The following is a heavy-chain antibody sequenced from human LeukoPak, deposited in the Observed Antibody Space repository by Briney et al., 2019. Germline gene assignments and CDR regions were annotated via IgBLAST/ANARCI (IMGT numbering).Heavy chain of an antibody. CDR1: GYTFTGYY. Sequence: ASVKVSCKASGYTFTGYYMHWVRQAPGQGLEWMGWINPSSGVTKFSQELQDRVTLTRDTSLSTAYMELNSLTFDDTAIYYCAREDTYGEYRPFDFWGQGAPVTASS. CDR2: INPSSGVT. D-gene: IGHD5-18*01. J-gene: IGHJ4*02. CDR3: AREDTYGEYRPFDF. V-gene: IGHV1-2*02.